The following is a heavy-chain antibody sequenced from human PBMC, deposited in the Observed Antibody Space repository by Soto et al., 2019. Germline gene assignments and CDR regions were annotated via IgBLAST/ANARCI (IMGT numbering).Heavy chain of an antibody. Sequence: GASVKVSCKASGYTFTGYYMHWVRQAPGQGLEWMGWINPNSGGTNYAQKFQGRVTMTRDTSISTAYMELSRLRSDDTAVYYCASGAHDCSSTSCYINYYYGMDVWGQGTTVTVSS. D-gene: IGHD2-2*01. J-gene: IGHJ6*02. CDR2: INPNSGGT. CDR3: ASGAHDCSSTSCYINYYYGMDV. CDR1: GYTFTGYY. V-gene: IGHV1-2*02.